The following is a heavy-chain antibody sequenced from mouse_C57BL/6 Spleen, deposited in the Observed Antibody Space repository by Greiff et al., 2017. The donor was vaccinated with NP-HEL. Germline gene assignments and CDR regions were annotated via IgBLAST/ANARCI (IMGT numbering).Heavy chain of an antibody. CDR2: ISSGSSTI. V-gene: IGHV5-17*01. J-gene: IGHJ1*03. CDR1: GFTFSDYG. CDR3: ARNHNWGYWYFDV. Sequence: DVMLVESGGGLVKPGGSLKLSCAASGFTFSDYGMHWVRQAPEKGLEWVAYISSGSSTISYADTVKGRFTISRDNAKNTLFLQMTSLRSEDTAMYYCARNHNWGYWYFDVWGTGTTVTVSS. D-gene: IGHD4-1*01.